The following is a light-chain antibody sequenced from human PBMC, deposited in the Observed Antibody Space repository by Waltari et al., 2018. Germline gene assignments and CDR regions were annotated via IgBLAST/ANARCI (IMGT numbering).Light chain of an antibody. CDR3: STWDYSLNAEL. V-gene: IGLV1-44*01. Sequence: QSALTQEASVSGTVGQTVTLSCIGNRNNVGRSAVGWYQQISHGGPKTVMCGKSLPSWIPYLVSGSKSWTTASLPISGLQPEDEADYYGSTWDYSLNAELFGGGTKLTVL. J-gene: IGLJ2*01. CDR2: GKS. CDR1: RNNVGRSA.